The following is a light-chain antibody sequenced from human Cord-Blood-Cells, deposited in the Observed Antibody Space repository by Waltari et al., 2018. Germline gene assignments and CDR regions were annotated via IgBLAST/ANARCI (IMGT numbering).Light chain of an antibody. Sequence: QSALTQPASVSGSPGTTITISCPGTSSDVGGYNHVSWYQQHPGKAPKLMIYEVSNRPSGVSNRFSGSKSGNTASLTISGLQAEDEADYYCSSYTSSSTRVFGGGTKLTVL. CDR2: EVS. J-gene: IGLJ3*02. V-gene: IGLV2-14*01. CDR3: SSYTSSSTRV. CDR1: SSDVGGYNH.